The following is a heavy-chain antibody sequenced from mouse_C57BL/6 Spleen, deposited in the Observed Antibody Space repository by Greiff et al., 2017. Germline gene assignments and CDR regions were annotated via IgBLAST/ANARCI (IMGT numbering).Heavy chain of an antibody. D-gene: IGHD2-4*01. Sequence: EVQGVESGGGLVKPGGSLKLSCAASGFTFSSYAMSWVRQTPEKRLEWVATISDGGSYTYYPDNVKGRFTISRDNAKNNLYLQMSHLKSEDTAMYYCARGLRPLYWGQGTTLTVSS. J-gene: IGHJ2*01. CDR3: ARGLRPLY. CDR2: ISDGGSYT. V-gene: IGHV5-4*01. CDR1: GFTFSSYA.